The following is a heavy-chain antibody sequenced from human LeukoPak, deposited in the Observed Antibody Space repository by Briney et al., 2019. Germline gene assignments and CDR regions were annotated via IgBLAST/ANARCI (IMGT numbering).Heavy chain of an antibody. CDR3: ARVTYGYFDY. V-gene: IGHV1-18*04. CDR2: ISAYNGNT. D-gene: IGHD2-21*01. J-gene: IGHJ4*02. CDR1: GYTFTSFI. Sequence: ASVKVSCKASGYTFTSFIITWVRQAPGQGLEWMGWISAYNGNTNYPQKLQGRATMTTDTSTSTVYMELRSLRSDDTAVYYCARVTYGYFDYWGQGTLVTVSS.